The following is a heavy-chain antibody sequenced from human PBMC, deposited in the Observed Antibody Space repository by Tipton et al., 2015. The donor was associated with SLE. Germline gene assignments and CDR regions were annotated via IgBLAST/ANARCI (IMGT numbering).Heavy chain of an antibody. Sequence: TLSLTCAVYGGSFSGYSWTWIRQAPRKGLEWIGDINHSGITNYNPSLKSRVTISLDTSKGQFSLRVNSVTAADTAVYYCARPRRARDYTTSAAYYLDFWGQGTLVTVSS. CDR3: ARPRRARDYTTSAAYYLDF. J-gene: IGHJ4*02. CDR1: GGSFSGYS. V-gene: IGHV4-34*01. D-gene: IGHD2-2*02. CDR2: INHSGIT.